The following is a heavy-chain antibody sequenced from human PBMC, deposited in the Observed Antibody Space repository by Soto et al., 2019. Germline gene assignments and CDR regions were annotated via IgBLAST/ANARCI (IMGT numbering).Heavy chain of an antibody. V-gene: IGHV4-34*01. CDR1: GGSFSGYY. D-gene: IGHD2-15*01. CDR3: ARIPPRYCSGGSCYGGTDY. Sequence: QVQLQQWGAGLLKPSETLSLTCAVYGGSFSGYYWSWIRQPPGKGLEWIGEINHSGSTNYNPSLKSRFTISVDTSKNQFSLKLSSVTAADTAVYYCARIPPRYCSGGSCYGGTDYWGQGTLVTVSS. J-gene: IGHJ4*02. CDR2: INHSGST.